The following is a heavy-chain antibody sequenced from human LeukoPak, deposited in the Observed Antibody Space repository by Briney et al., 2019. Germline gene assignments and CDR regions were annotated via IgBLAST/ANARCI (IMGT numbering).Heavy chain of an antibody. CDR3: ARRYGDYAYYFDY. Sequence: SQTLSLTCTVSGGSISSGGYYWSWIRQHPGKGLEWIGYIFYSGSTYYNPSLKSRVTISVDTSKNQFSLNLSSVTAADTAVYYCARRYGDYAYYFDYWGQGTLVTVSS. D-gene: IGHD4-17*01. CDR1: GGSISSGGYY. J-gene: IGHJ4*02. V-gene: IGHV4-31*03. CDR2: IFYSGST.